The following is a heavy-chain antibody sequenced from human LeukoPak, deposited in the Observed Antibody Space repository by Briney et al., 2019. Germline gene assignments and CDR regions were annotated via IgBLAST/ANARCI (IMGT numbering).Heavy chain of an antibody. V-gene: IGHV3-64*01. D-gene: IGHD3-3*01. CDR1: GFSFSTYA. CDR2: ISSNGGST. J-gene: IGHJ4*02. CDR3: ARVLRYDFWSGYDF. Sequence: PGRSLRLSCSASGFSFSTYAMHWVRQAPGKGLEYVSAISSNGGSTYYANSVKGRFTISRDNSNNTLYLQMGSLRADDMAVYYCARVLRYDFWSGYDFWGQGTLVTVSS.